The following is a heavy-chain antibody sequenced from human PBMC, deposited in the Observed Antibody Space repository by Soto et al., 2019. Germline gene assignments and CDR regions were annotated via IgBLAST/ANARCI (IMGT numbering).Heavy chain of an antibody. D-gene: IGHD6-19*01. CDR3: ASFPMGAVAGPLDY. V-gene: IGHV3-30-3*01. CDR2: ISYDGSNK. CDR1: GFTFSSYA. J-gene: IGHJ4*02. Sequence: PGGSLRLSCAASGFTFSSYAMHWVRQAPGKGLEWVAVISYDGSNKYYADSVKGRFTISRDNSKNTLYLQMNSLRAEDTAVYYCASFPMGAVAGPLDYWGQGTLVTVSS.